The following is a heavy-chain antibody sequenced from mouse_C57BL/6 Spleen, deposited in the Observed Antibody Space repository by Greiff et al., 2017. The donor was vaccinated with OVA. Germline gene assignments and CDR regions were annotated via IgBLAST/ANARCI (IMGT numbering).Heavy chain of an antibody. CDR1: GYTFTSYW. Sequence: QVQLQQPGAELVRPGSSVKLSCKASGYTFTSYWMAWVKQRPGQGLEWIGNINPSDSETHYNQKFKDKATLTVDKSSSTAYMQLSSLTSEDSAVYYCARLTGGFAYWGQGTLVTVSA. CDR2: INPSDSET. D-gene: IGHD4-1*01. CDR3: ARLTGGFAY. J-gene: IGHJ3*01. V-gene: IGHV1-61*01.